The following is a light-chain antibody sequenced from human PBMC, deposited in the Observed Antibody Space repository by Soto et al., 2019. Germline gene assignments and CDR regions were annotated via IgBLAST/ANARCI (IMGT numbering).Light chain of an antibody. Sequence: ETVLTQSPGTLSLSPGERATLFCRASQSVSNNYLAWYQQKPGQAPRLLIYGASSRATGIPDRFSGSGSGTDFSLTISRLETEASAVYYCQQHGTSPPSWTFGQGTKVEIK. V-gene: IGKV3-20*01. CDR1: QSVSNNY. CDR3: QQHGTSPPSWT. CDR2: GAS. J-gene: IGKJ1*01.